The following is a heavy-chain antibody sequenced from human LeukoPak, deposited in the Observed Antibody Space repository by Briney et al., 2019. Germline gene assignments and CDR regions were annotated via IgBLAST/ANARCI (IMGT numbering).Heavy chain of an antibody. D-gene: IGHD3-9*01. V-gene: IGHV4-34*01. CDR2: INHSGST. CDR3: ARGGSRVLRYFDWLLTGFDY. Sequence: PPETLSLTCAVYGGSFSGYYWSWIRQPPGKGLEWIGEINHSGSTNYNPSLKSRVTISVDTSKNQFSLKLSSVTAADTAVYYCARGGSRVLRYFDWLLTGFDYWGQGTLVTVSS. CDR1: GGSFSGYY. J-gene: IGHJ4*02.